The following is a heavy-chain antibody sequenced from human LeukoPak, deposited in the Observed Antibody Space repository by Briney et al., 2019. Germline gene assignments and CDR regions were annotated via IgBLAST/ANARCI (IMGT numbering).Heavy chain of an antibody. V-gene: IGHV3-23*01. Sequence: GGSLRLSCAASGFTFSNYAMSWVRQAPGKGLEWVSSISGGGGSTYHADSVKGRFTISRDNSKNTLSLQMNSLRAEDTAVYYCAKNPEVVVTAVSWFDPWGQGTLVTVSS. J-gene: IGHJ5*02. CDR2: ISGGGGST. CDR3: AKNPEVVVTAVSWFDP. D-gene: IGHD2-21*02. CDR1: GFTFSNYA.